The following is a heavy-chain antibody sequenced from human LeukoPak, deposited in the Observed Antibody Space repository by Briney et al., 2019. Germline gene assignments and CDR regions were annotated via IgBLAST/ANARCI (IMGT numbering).Heavy chain of an antibody. CDR3: ARAQGVRWYTTHYYMDV. V-gene: IGHV3-21*01. CDR2: ISSSSSYI. D-gene: IGHD4-23*01. CDR1: GFTFSSYS. Sequence: GGSLRLSCAASGFTFSSYSMNWVRQAPGKGLEWVSSISSSSSYIYYADSVKGRFTISRDNAKNSLYLQMNSLRAEDTAVYYCARAQGVRWYTTHYYMDVWGKGTTVTVSS. J-gene: IGHJ6*03.